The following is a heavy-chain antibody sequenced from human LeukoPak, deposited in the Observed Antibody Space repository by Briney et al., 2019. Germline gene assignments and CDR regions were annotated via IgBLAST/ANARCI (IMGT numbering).Heavy chain of an antibody. CDR3: ARVRRGVFLVFDP. Sequence: SETLSLTCIVSGGSISSGGYSWSWIRQPPGKGLEWIGYIYHSGSTYYNPSLKSRVTISVDRSKNQFSLKLSSVTAADTAVYYCARVRRGVFLVFDPWGQGTLVTVSS. CDR2: IYHSGST. D-gene: IGHD3-16*02. V-gene: IGHV4-30-2*01. CDR1: GGSISSGGYS. J-gene: IGHJ5*02.